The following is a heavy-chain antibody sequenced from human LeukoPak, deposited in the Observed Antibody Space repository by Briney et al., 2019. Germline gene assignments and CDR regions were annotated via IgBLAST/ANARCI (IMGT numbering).Heavy chain of an antibody. CDR1: GCTFSSYA. J-gene: IGHJ4*02. CDR2: IIHILGIA. V-gene: IGHV1-69*04. Sequence: GASVKVSCKASGCTFSSYAISLVRQAPGQGLEWMERIIHILGIANYAQKFQGRVTITADKSTSTAYMELSSLRSEDTAVYYCAGGPYCGGNCSDYWGQGTLVTVSS. D-gene: IGHD2-21*02. CDR3: AGGPYCGGNCSDY.